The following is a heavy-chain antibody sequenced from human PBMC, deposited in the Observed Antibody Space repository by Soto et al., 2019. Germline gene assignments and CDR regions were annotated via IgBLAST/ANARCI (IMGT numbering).Heavy chain of an antibody. CDR1: GGSFTSTNYF. V-gene: IGHV4-39*01. J-gene: IGHJ1*01. CDR2: MYYNGNT. Sequence: QLQESGPGLVKPSETLSLTCTVSGGSFTSTNYFWGWIRQPPGKGLACIGSMYYNGNTFYSPSSKSRVARSVDTSMSQFPADMSAVPAADTAMYYCARLQMYDTRADPTPIFHPWGLGAMVTVSS. CDR3: ARLQMYDTRADPTPIFHP. D-gene: IGHD3-22*01.